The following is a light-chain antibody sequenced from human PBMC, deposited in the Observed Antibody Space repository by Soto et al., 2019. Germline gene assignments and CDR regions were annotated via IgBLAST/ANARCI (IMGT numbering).Light chain of an antibody. Sequence: QSVLTQPASVSGSPGQSITISCTGTSSDVGGYNYVSWYQHHPGKAPKLVIYDVSDRPSGVSNRFSGSKSGNTASLTISGPQAEDEADFYCSSYTSSSIVVFGGGTKVTVL. CDR3: SSYTSSSIVV. CDR2: DVS. J-gene: IGLJ2*01. CDR1: SSDVGGYNY. V-gene: IGLV2-14*03.